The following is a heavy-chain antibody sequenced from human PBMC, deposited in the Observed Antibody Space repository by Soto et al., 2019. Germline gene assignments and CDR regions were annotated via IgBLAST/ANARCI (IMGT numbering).Heavy chain of an antibody. CDR3: ARGGISHWAYFDYMDV. V-gene: IGHV4-34*01. CDR2: INHLGSI. CDR1: GGSLSDYF. D-gene: IGHD2-21*01. J-gene: IGHJ6*03. Sequence: SETLSLTCVVSGGSLSDYFWSWIRQPPGMALEWIGEINHLGSINYNPSLKSRVTMSVDTSKNQFSLTLNSVTAADTATYYCARGGISHWAYFDYMDVWDRGTTVTVSS.